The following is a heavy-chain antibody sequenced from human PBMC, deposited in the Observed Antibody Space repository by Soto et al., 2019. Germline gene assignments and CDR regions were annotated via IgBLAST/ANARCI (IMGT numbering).Heavy chain of an antibody. D-gene: IGHD6-19*01. CDR2: ISYDGSNK. Sequence: KGLEWVAVISYDGSNKYYADSVKGRFTISKDNSKNTLYLQMNSLRAEDTAVYYCAREGGGGWYYYGMDVWGQGTTVTVSS. J-gene: IGHJ6*02. V-gene: IGHV3-30-3*01. CDR3: AREGGGGWYYYGMDV.